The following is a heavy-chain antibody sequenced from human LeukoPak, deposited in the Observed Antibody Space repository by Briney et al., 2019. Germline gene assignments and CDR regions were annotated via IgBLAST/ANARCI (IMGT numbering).Heavy chain of an antibody. V-gene: IGHV1-2*02. D-gene: IGHD3-3*01. CDR2: INPNSGGT. CDR3: ARAFYDFWSGYYNPHFDY. J-gene: IGHJ4*02. Sequence: ASVKVSCKASGYTFTGYYMHWVRQAPGQGLEWMGWINPNSGGTNYAQKFQGRVTMTRDTSISTAYMELSRLRSDDTAVYYCARAFYDFWSGYYNPHFDYWGRGTLVTVSS. CDR1: GYTFTGYY.